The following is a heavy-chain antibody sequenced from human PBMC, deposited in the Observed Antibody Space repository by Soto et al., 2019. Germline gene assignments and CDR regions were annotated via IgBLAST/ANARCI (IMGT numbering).Heavy chain of an antibody. CDR3: AKDTGNYDSNGYYSFDY. Sequence: SLRLSCAASGFTFDDYAMHWVRQAPGKGLEWVSGISWNSGSINYADSVKGRFTISRDNAKNSLYLQMNSLRAEDTALYYCAKDTGNYDSNGYYSFDYWGQGTLVTVSS. V-gene: IGHV3-9*01. CDR1: GFTFDDYA. J-gene: IGHJ4*02. CDR2: ISWNSGSI. D-gene: IGHD3-22*01.